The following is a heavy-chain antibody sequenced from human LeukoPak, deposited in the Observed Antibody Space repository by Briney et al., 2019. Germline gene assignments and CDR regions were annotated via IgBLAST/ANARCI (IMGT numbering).Heavy chain of an antibody. Sequence: ASVKVSCKASGYAFSGYYIHWARQAPGQGLEWMGWINPHSGGTHYAQGFQDRVTMTRDTSISTAYMELSSLRSDDTAVFFCARVPQWLDSFDSWGQGTLVTVSS. CDR2: INPHSGGT. CDR1: GYAFSGYY. CDR3: ARVPQWLDSFDS. V-gene: IGHV1-2*02. J-gene: IGHJ4*02. D-gene: IGHD6-19*01.